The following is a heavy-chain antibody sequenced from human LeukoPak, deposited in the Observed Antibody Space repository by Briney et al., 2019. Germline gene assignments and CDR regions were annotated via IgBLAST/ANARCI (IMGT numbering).Heavy chain of an antibody. V-gene: IGHV3-74*01. D-gene: IGHD6-13*01. CDR3: ARDRGYTGDY. CDR1: GFTFSSYW. CDR2: IKGDGST. Sequence: PGGSLRLSCAASGFTFSSYWMHWVRHAPGKGLVWVARIKGDGSTSYADSVKGRFTISRDNAKNTLYLQMNSLRDEDTAVYFCARDRGYTGDYWGQGTLVTVSS. J-gene: IGHJ4*02.